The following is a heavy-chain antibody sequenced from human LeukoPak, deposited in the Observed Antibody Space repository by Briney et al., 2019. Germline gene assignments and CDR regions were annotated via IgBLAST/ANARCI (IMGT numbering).Heavy chain of an antibody. CDR1: GGSISSGSYY. D-gene: IGHD2-2*01. J-gene: IGHJ5*02. Sequence: SQTLALTCTVSGGSISSGSYYWSWIRQPAGKGLEWIGRIYTNGSTNYNPSLKSRVTISVDTSKNQFSLKLSSVTAADTAVYYCARGGYCSSTSCLLRGWFDPWGQGTLVTVSS. CDR3: ARGGYCSSTSCLLRGWFDP. V-gene: IGHV4-61*02. CDR2: IYTNGST.